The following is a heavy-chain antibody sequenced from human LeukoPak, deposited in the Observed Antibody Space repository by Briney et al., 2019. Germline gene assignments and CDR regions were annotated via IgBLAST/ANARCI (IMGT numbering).Heavy chain of an antibody. Sequence: GGSLRLSCAASGFTFSSYAMSWVRQAPGKGLEWVSPINGSGSSTYYADSVKGRFTISRDNSKNTLYLQMNSLRAEDTAVCYCAKGVAVASPYYFDYWGQGTLVTVSS. CDR2: INGSGSST. D-gene: IGHD6-19*01. CDR1: GFTFSSYA. CDR3: AKGVAVASPYYFDY. V-gene: IGHV3-23*01. J-gene: IGHJ4*02.